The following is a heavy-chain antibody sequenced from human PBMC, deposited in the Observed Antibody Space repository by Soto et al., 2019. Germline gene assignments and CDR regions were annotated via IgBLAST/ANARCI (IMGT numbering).Heavy chain of an antibody. D-gene: IGHD6-19*01. CDR1: GGTFSSYA. CDR3: ARDAKGIAVAAAFNWFDT. J-gene: IGHJ5*02. Sequence: ASVKVSCKASGGTFSSYAISWVRQAPGQGLEWMGGIIPIFGTANYAQKFQGRVTITADKSTSTAYMELSSLRSEDTAVYYCARDAKGIAVAAAFNWFDTWGQGTLVTVSS. CDR2: IIPIFGTA. V-gene: IGHV1-69*06.